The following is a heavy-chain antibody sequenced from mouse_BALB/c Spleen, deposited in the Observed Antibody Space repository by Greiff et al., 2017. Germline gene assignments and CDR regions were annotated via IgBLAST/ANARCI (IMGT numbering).Heavy chain of an antibody. V-gene: IGHV2-9-2*01. CDR1: GFSLTSYD. D-gene: IGHD2-4*01. Sequence: QVQLQQSGPGLVAPSQSLSITCTVSGFSLTSYDISWIRQPPGKGLEWLGVIWTGGGTNYNSAFMSRLSISKDNSKSQVFLKMNSLQTDDTAIYYCVRDDYEDYAMDYWGQGTSVTVSS. CDR2: IWTGGGT. CDR3: VRDDYEDYAMDY. J-gene: IGHJ4*01.